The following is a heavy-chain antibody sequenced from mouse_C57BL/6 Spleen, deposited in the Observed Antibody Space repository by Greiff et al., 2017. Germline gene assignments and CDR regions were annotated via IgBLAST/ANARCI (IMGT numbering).Heavy chain of an antibody. J-gene: IGHJ3*01. CDR1: GNSFTSDY. CDR3: ARGGDYGDWFAY. V-gene: IGHV1-66*01. D-gene: IGHD2-4*01. Sequence: QVQLQQSGPELVKPGATVLISCTASGNSFTSDYIHWVKQRPGPGLKRIGWVYPGSGNTKYNEKFKGKATPTADTSSRTAYMQLSSLTSEDAEVDYCARGGDYGDWFAYWGQGTLVTVSS. CDR2: VYPGSGNT.